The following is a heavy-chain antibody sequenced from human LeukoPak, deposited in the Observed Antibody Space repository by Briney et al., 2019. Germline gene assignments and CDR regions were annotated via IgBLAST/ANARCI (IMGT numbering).Heavy chain of an antibody. D-gene: IGHD4-17*01. CDR1: GDSVSSNSAA. V-gene: IGHV6-1*01. CDR3: ARDRGYGDYVGNWFDP. J-gene: IGHJ5*02. Sequence: SQTLSLTCAISGDSVSSNSAAWNWIRQSPSRGLEWLGRTYYRSKWYNDYAVSVKSRITINPDTSKNQFSLQLNSVTPEDTAVYYCARDRGYGDYVGNWFDPWGQGTLVTVSS. CDR2: TYYRSKWYN.